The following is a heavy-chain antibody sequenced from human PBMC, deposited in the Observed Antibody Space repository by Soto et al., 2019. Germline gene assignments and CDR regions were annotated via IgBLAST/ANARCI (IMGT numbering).Heavy chain of an antibody. V-gene: IGHV3-23*01. D-gene: IGHD6-13*01. CDR3: AKRSPYSSGWYSPIFDY. J-gene: IGHJ4*02. Sequence: GSLRLSCAASGFSFSDDAMSWVRQAPGKGLEWVSVISESGGSTHYADSVRGRFTASRDNSKNSLSLRMNSLRDEDTAVYFCAKRSPYSSGWYSPIFDYWGQGALGTAPQ. CDR1: GFSFSDDA. CDR2: ISESGGST.